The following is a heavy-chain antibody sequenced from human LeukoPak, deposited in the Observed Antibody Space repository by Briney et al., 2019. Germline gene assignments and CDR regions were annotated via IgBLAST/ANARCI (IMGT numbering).Heavy chain of an antibody. D-gene: IGHD1-26*01. CDR1: GGSFSGYY. Sequence: SETLSLTCAVYGGSFSGYYWSWIRQPPGKGLEWIGEINHSGSTNYNPSLKSRVTISVDTSKNQFSLKLSSVTAADTAVYYCAILTLVGATDDYWGQGTLVTVSS. CDR3: AILTLVGATDDY. CDR2: INHSGST. J-gene: IGHJ4*02. V-gene: IGHV4-34*01.